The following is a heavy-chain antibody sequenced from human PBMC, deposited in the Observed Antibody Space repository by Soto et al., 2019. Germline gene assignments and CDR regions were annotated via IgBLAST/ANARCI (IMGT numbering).Heavy chain of an antibody. V-gene: IGHV3-30-3*01. CDR1: GFTFSSYA. Sequence: QVQLVESGGGVVQPGRSLRLSCAASGFTFSSYAMHWVRQAPGKGLEWVAVISYDGSNKYYADSVKGRFTISRDNSKNTLYLQMNSLRAEDTAVYYCAKTVTTLIYYYYGMDVWGQGTTVTVSS. D-gene: IGHD4-17*01. CDR3: AKTVTTLIYYYYGMDV. CDR2: ISYDGSNK. J-gene: IGHJ6*02.